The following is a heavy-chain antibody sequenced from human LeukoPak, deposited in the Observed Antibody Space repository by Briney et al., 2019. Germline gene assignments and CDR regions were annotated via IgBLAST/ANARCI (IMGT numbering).Heavy chain of an antibody. CDR2: MNPNSGNT. J-gene: IGHJ4*02. CDR3: ARAVRKNSGSYYYFDY. CDR1: GYTFTSYD. D-gene: IGHD1-26*01. Sequence: GASVKVSCKASGYTFTSYDINWVRQATGQGLEWMGWMNPNSGNTGYAQKFQGRVTITRNTSISTAYMELSSLRSEDTAVYYCARAVRKNSGSYYYFDYWGQGTLVTVSS. V-gene: IGHV1-8*03.